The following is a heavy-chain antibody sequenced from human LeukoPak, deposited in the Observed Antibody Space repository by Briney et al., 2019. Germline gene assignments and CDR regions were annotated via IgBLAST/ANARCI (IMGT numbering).Heavy chain of an antibody. V-gene: IGHV3-48*01. CDR3: AREVGPISD. CDR1: GFIFSTYS. CDR2: ISGSSSTI. J-gene: IGHJ1*01. D-gene: IGHD1-26*01. Sequence: GGSLRLSCAASGFIFSTYSMNWVRQARGKGLEGVSYISGSSSTIYYADSVKGRFTISRDNAKNSLYLQMNSLRAEDTAVYYCAREVGPISDWGQGTLVSVSS.